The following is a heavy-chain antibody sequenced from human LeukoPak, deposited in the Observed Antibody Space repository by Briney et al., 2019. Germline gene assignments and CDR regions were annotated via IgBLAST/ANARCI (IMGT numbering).Heavy chain of an antibody. CDR1: GFTFSSYA. CDR3: AKRYSGYDFIDC. J-gene: IGHJ4*02. CDR2: ISGSGGST. V-gene: IGHV3-23*01. Sequence: GGSLRLSCAASGFTFSSYAMSWVRQAPGKGLEWVSAISGSGGSTYYADSVKGRFTISRDNSKNTLYLQMNRLRAEDTAVYYCAKRYSGYDFIDCGGQGTLVTVSS. D-gene: IGHD5-12*01.